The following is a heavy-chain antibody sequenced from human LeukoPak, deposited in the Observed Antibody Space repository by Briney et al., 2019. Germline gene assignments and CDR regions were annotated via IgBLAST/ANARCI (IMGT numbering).Heavy chain of an antibody. Sequence: GGPLRLSCAASRFTFSSSAMSWVRQAPGKGLEWVSTISGSGGSTYSTDSVKGRFTISRDNSKNTLYVQVNSLGTEDTAAYYCAKGSYYDSSGSFYFDYWGQGTLVTVSS. J-gene: IGHJ4*02. CDR2: ISGSGGST. CDR1: RFTFSSSA. V-gene: IGHV3-23*01. D-gene: IGHD3-22*01. CDR3: AKGSYYDSSGSFYFDY.